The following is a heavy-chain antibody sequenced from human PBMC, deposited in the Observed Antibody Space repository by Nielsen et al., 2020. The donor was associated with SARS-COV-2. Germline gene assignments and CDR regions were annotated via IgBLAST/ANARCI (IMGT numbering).Heavy chain of an antibody. D-gene: IGHD1-26*01. J-gene: IGHJ4*02. V-gene: IGHV1-24*01. CDR2: FDPEDGET. CDR1: GHTFTSYY. CDR3: AKDVRPVGATFYYFDS. Sequence: ASVKVSCKASGHTFTSYYMHWVRQAPGKGLEWMGGFDPEDGETIYAQKFQGRVTMTEDTSTDTAYMELSSLRAEDTALYYCAKDVRPVGATFYYFDSWGQGTLVTVSS.